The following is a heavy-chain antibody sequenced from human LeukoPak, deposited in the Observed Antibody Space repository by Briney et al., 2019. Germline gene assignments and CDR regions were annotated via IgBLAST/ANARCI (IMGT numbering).Heavy chain of an antibody. V-gene: IGHV3-30*18. Sequence: GGSLRLSCAASGFTFSSYGMHWVRQAPGKGLEWVAVISYDGSNRYYADSVKGRFTISRDNSKNTLYLQMNSLRAEDTAVYYCAKGILMLVDPEYFQHWGQGTLVTVSS. D-gene: IGHD2-15*01. CDR3: AKGILMLVDPEYFQH. CDR2: ISYDGSNR. J-gene: IGHJ1*01. CDR1: GFTFSSYG.